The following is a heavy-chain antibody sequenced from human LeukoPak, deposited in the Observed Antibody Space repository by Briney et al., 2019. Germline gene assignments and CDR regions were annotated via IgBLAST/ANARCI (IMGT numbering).Heavy chain of an antibody. CDR3: ARVYGSGYDFRGAFDI. CDR2: IYYTGNS. D-gene: IGHD5-12*01. J-gene: IGHJ3*02. CDR1: GGSISNYY. V-gene: IGHV4-59*01. Sequence: SETLSLTCTVSGGSISNYYWSWIRQPPAKGLGWIGYIYYTGNSNYNPSLKSRVTISVDTSKNQFSLKLSSVTAADTAVYYCARVYGSGYDFRGAFDIWGQGTMVTVSS.